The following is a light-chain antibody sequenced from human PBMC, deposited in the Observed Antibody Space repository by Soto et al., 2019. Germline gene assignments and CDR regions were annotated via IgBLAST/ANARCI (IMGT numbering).Light chain of an antibody. J-gene: IGLJ1*01. CDR3: NSYTSSNTYV. CDR1: SSDVGSYNR. CDR2: EVS. Sequence: QSVLTQPPSVSGSPGQSATISCTGTSSDVGSYNRVSWYQPPPGTAPKLMIYEVSNRPSGVPDRFSGSKSGNTASLTISGLQPEDEADYYCNSYTSSNTYVFGTGTKVTVL. V-gene: IGLV2-18*02.